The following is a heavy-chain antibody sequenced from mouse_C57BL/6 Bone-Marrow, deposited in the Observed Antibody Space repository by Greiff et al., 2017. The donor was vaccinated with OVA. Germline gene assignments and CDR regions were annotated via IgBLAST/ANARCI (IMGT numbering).Heavy chain of an antibody. Sequence: EVMLVESGAELVKPGASVKLSCTASGFNIKDYYMHWVKQRTEQGLEWNGRIDPEDGETKYAQKLQGRATITADKYSNTAYLQLSSLTSEDTAVYYCAREGGYDYGFAYWGQGTLVTVSA. CDR3: AREGGYDYGFAY. CDR1: GFNIKDYY. D-gene: IGHD2-4*01. CDR2: IDPEDGET. V-gene: IGHV14-2*01. J-gene: IGHJ3*01.